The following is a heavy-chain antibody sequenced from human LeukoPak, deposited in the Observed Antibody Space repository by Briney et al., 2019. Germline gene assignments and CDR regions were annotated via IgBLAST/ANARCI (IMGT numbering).Heavy chain of an antibody. V-gene: IGHV4-59*01. Sequence: SETLSLTCTVSGGSISSYYWSWIRQPPGKGLEWIGYIYYSGSTNYNPSLKSRVTISVDTSKNQFSLKLTSVTAADTGVYYCARGQGVTVIKVGKNWFDPWSQGTQVIVSP. CDR1: GGSISSYY. CDR2: IYYSGST. J-gene: IGHJ5*02. CDR3: ARGQGVTVIKVGKNWFDP. D-gene: IGHD3-22*01.